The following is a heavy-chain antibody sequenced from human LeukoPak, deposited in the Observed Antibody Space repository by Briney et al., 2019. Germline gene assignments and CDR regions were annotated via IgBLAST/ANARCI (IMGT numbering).Heavy chain of an antibody. Sequence: GASVKVSCRASGYTFTGYYMHWGRPAPGQGLEWMGWIKPNSGGTNYAQKFQGRVTMTTDTSTSTAYMELRSLRSDDTAVYYCARDLVVVVAAQHVSRSRFDYWGQGTLVTVSS. D-gene: IGHD2-15*01. CDR2: IKPNSGGT. V-gene: IGHV1-2*02. CDR1: GYTFTGYY. J-gene: IGHJ4*02. CDR3: ARDLVVVVAAQHVSRSRFDY.